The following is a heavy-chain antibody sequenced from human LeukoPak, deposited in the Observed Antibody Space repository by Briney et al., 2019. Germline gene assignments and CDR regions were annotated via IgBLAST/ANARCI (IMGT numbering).Heavy chain of an antibody. CDR2: ITGDGSST. Sequence: GGSLRLSCAASGFTLDDYAMHWVRQGPGKGLEWVSLITGDGSSTYYADSVKGRFTISRDNSKNSLYLQMNSLRTEDTALYYCAKSYGDFARALDYWGQGTLVTVSS. J-gene: IGHJ4*02. CDR1: GFTLDDYA. CDR3: AKSYGDFARALDY. D-gene: IGHD4-17*01. V-gene: IGHV3-43*02.